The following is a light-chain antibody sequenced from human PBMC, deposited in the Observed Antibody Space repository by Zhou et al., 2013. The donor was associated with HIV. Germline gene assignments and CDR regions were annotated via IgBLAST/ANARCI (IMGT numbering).Light chain of an antibody. V-gene: IGKV1-5*03. CDR1: QYISEW. CDR2: KTS. Sequence: IQMTQSPATVSASVGDRVTITCRASQYISEWLAWYQQKAGKAPRLLIYKTSTLERGVSSRFSGSGTGTEFTLTITNVQAADGATYFCQQTFRTPPTFGPGTKVDV. CDR3: QQTFRTPPT. J-gene: IGKJ3*01.